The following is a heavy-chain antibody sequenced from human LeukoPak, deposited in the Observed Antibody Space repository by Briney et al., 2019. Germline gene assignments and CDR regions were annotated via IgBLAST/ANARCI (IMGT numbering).Heavy chain of an antibody. J-gene: IGHJ3*02. Sequence: ASVKVSCKASGYTFTSYGITWVRQAPGQGLEWMGWISANNGNTKYAQKLQGRVTMTTDTSTNTAYMELRSLRSDDTAVFYCARVPHYDSTYLSTVGAFDIWGQGTMVTVSS. D-gene: IGHD3-22*01. CDR3: ARVPHYDSTYLSTVGAFDI. CDR2: ISANNGNT. V-gene: IGHV1-18*01. CDR1: GYTFTSYG.